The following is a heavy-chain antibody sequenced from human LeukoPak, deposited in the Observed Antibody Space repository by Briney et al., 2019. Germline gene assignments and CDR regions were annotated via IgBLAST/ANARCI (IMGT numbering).Heavy chain of an antibody. CDR1: GFTFSSYA. Sequence: GGSLRLSCAAPGFTFSSYAMHWVRQAPGKGLEYVSAISSNGGSTYYANSVKGRFTISRDNSKNTLYLQMGRLRAKDMAVYYCARGPIRDYGGNSGDYWGQGTLVTVSS. CDR2: ISSNGGST. D-gene: IGHD4-23*01. V-gene: IGHV3-64*01. J-gene: IGHJ4*02. CDR3: ARGPIRDYGGNSGDY.